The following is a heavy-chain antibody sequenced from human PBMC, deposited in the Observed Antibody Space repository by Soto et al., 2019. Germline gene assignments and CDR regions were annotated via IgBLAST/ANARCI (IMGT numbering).Heavy chain of an antibody. V-gene: IGHV4-59*01. D-gene: IGHD3-10*01. CDR3: ARDSPYYYGSGSYYNGYGMDV. CDR2: IYYSGST. CDR1: GGSISSYY. Sequence: SETLSLTCTVSGGSISSYYWSWIRQPPGKGLEWIGYIYYSGSTNYNPSLKSRVTISVDTSKNQFSLKLSSVTAADTAVYYCARDSPYYYGSGSYYNGYGMDVWGQGTTVTVSS. J-gene: IGHJ6*02.